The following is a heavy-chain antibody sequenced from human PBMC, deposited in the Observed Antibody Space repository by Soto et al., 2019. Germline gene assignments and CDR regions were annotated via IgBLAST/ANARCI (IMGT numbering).Heavy chain of an antibody. CDR2: ISSSGSTI. CDR3: ARDLGDFGYDY. V-gene: IGHV3-11*01. CDR1: GFIFSDYY. D-gene: IGHD3-16*01. J-gene: IGHJ4*02. Sequence: PGGSPRLSSATSGFIFSDYYMRWILQAPGKGLEWVSYISSSGSTIYYADSVKGRFTISRDNAKNSLYLQMNSLRAEDTAVYYCARDLGDFGYDYWGQGTLVTVSS.